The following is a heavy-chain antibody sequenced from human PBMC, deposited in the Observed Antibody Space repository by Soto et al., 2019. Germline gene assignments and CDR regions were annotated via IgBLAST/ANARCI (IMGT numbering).Heavy chain of an antibody. CDR3: ARGFLLFCSGGSCLYYYYYYYMDV. J-gene: IGHJ6*03. CDR1: GGSFSGYY. D-gene: IGHD2-15*01. Sequence: SETLSLTCAVYGGSFSGYYWSWIRQPPGKGLEWIGEINHSGSTNYNPSLKSRVTISVDTSKNHFSLKLSSVTAADTAVYYCARGFLLFCSGGSCLYYYYYYYMDVWGKGTTVTVSS. V-gene: IGHV4-34*01. CDR2: INHSGST.